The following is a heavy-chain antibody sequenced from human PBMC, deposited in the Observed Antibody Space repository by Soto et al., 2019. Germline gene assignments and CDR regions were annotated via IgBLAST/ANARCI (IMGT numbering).Heavy chain of an antibody. J-gene: IGHJ4*02. Sequence: LRXSCAASGFTFRSYEINWVRQAPGKGLEWVSYISSSGSTIYYADSVKGRFTISRDNAKNSLYLQMNSLRAEDTAVYYCAPTWGDSSGYPLFDYRGPGTLVTVS. CDR3: APTWGDSSGYPLFDY. V-gene: IGHV3-48*03. CDR1: GFTFRSYE. CDR2: ISSSGSTI. D-gene: IGHD3-22*01.